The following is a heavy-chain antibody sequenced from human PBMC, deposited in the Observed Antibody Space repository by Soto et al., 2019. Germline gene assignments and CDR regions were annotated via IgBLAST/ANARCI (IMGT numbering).Heavy chain of an antibody. CDR1: GYSFTSLD. CDR3: AVKGGKSLSFDY. Sequence: ASVKVSCKASGYSFTSLDINWVRQTAGQGLEWMGWMQPSTGRTGYAQKLQGRVTMTTDTSTSTAYMELRSLRSDDTAVYYCAVKGGKSLSFDYWGQGTLVTVSS. D-gene: IGHD2-15*01. CDR2: MQPSTGRT. J-gene: IGHJ4*02. V-gene: IGHV1-8*01.